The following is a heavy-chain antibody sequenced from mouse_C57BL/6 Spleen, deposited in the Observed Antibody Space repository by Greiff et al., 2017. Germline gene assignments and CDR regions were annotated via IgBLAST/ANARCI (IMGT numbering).Heavy chain of an antibody. CDR2: IDPSDSYT. J-gene: IGHJ1*03. Sequence: QVQLQQPGAELVMPGASVKLSCKASGYTFTSYWMHWVKQRPGQGLEWIAEIDPSDSYTNYNQKFKGKSTLTVDKSSSTAYMQLSSLTSEDSAVYYCARYISDGYHWYFEVWGTGTTVTVSS. CDR1: GYTFTSYW. D-gene: IGHD2-3*01. CDR3: ARYISDGYHWYFEV. V-gene: IGHV1-69*01.